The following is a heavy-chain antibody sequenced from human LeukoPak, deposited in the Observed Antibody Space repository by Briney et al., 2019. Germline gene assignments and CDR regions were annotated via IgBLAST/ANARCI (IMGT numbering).Heavy chain of an antibody. CDR1: GFTFSSYA. V-gene: IGHV3-15*01. J-gene: IGHJ4*02. CDR3: TTEGGWSFYFDY. D-gene: IGHD2-15*01. Sequence: GGSLRLSCAASGFTFSSYAMSWVRQAPGKGLVWVGRIKSKTDGGTPDYAAPVKGRFTISRDESKNTLYLQMNSLKTEDTAVYYCTTEGGWSFYFDYWGQGTLVTVSS. CDR2: IKSKTDGGTP.